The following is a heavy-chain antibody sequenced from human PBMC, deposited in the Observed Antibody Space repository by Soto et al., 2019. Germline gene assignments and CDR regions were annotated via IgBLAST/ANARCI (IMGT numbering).Heavy chain of an antibody. Sequence: EVQLVESGGGLVHPEGSLRLFCAASGFTVINFAMTWVRQAPGKGLEWVSAISGNGISTYYADSVKGRFTISRDNSKDNVHLQMHSLRADDTAVDYWAQVLDTDCWGPSHGWFDPWGQGVLVTVS. CDR2: ISGNGIST. D-gene: IGHD5-18*01. CDR3: AQVLDTDCWGPSHGWFDP. CDR1: GFTVINFA. V-gene: IGHV3-23*04. J-gene: IGHJ5*02.